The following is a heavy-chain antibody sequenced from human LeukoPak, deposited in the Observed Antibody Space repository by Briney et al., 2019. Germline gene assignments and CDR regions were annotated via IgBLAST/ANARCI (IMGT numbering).Heavy chain of an antibody. CDR1: GGSISSSSYY. CDR2: IYYSGST. Sequence: SETLSLTCTVSGGSISSSSYYWGWIRQPPGKGLEWIGSIYYSGSTYYNPSLKSRVTISVDTSKNQFSLKLSSVTAANTAVYYCARLYGSGSYSFDYWGQGTLVTVSS. D-gene: IGHD3-10*01. CDR3: ARLYGSGSYSFDY. J-gene: IGHJ4*02. V-gene: IGHV4-39*01.